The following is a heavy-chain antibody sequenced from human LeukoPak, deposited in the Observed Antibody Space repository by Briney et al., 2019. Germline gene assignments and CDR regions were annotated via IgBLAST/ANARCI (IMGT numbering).Heavy chain of an antibody. CDR1: GGSISSYY. CDR3: ARESDYVWGSYRFFDY. Sequence: SSETLSLTCTVSGGSISSYYWSWIRQPPGKGLEWIGYIYYSGSTNYNPSLKSRVTISVDTSKNQFSLKLSSVTAADTAVYYCARESDYVWGSYRFFDYWGQGTLVTVSS. V-gene: IGHV4-59*01. CDR2: IYYSGST. D-gene: IGHD3-16*02. J-gene: IGHJ4*02.